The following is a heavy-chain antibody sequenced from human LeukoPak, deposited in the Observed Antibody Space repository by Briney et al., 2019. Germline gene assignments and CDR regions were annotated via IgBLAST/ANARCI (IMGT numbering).Heavy chain of an antibody. D-gene: IGHD3-3*01. Sequence: ASVMVSCKASGYTFTNYGFNSVRQAPGQGLEWMGWISVYNGNTNYPQNLHGRLTMTTDTSTSTAYMELRSVRSDDTAVYYCARGGSVTIFGVTVPFDYWGEGTLVTVS. V-gene: IGHV1-18*01. CDR3: ARGGSVTIFGVTVPFDY. CDR2: ISVYNGNT. CDR1: GYTFTNYG. J-gene: IGHJ4*02.